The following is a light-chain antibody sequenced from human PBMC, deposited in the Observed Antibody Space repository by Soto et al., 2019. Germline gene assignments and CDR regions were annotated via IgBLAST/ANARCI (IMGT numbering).Light chain of an antibody. CDR2: DIA. V-gene: IGLV2-14*03. J-gene: IGLJ1*01. Sequence: QSALTQPASVSGSPGQSITISCTGTSSDIGAYIFVSWYQQHPGKAPKLIIYDIANRPSGVSYRFSGSKSANTASLTISGLHADDEAEYYCVSFTTKKSYVFGTGTKLTVL. CDR3: VSFTTKKSYV. CDR1: SSDIGAYIF.